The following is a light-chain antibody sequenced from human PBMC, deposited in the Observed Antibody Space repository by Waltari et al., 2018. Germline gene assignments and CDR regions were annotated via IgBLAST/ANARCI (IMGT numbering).Light chain of an antibody. CDR3: ALYMGSGIWV. V-gene: IGLV8-61*01. CDR2: KAN. J-gene: IGLJ3*02. CDR1: SGPLSTTSY. Sequence: QTVVTQEPSLSVSPGGPVTLTFALSSGPLSTTSYATWYQQTPGQAPRTLVYKANARSSGVPDRFSGSILGNTAALTITGAQADDESDYYCALYMGSGIWVFGGGTRLTVL.